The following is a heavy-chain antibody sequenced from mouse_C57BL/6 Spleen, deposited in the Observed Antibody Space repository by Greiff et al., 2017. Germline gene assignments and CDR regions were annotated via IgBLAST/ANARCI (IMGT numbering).Heavy chain of an antibody. CDR1: GFTFSDYG. D-gene: IGHD1-1*01. CDR3: ARQNYYGSNPYCYFDV. Sequence: EVKLMESGGGLVKPGGSLKLSCAASGFTFSDYGMHWVRQAPEKGLEWVAYISSGSSTIYYADTVKGRFTISRDNAKNTLFLQMTSLRSEDTAMYYCARQNYYGSNPYCYFDVWGTGTTVTVSS. CDR2: ISSGSSTI. J-gene: IGHJ1*03. V-gene: IGHV5-17*01.